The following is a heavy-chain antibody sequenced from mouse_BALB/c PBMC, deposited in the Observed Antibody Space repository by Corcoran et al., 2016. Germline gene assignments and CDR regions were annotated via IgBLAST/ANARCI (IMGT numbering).Heavy chain of an antibody. J-gene: IGHJ2*01. CDR3: VREVPGGYPFDY. CDR1: GYTFTSYV. V-gene: IGHV1S136*01. CDR2: IYPFKDVT. Sequence: EVQLQQSGPELVKPGASVKMSCKASGYTFTSYVMHWVKLKHGQGLEWIGYIYPFKDVTKYNENFKGKATLTSDKSSSTAYMVLSSLTSEDSAVYYCVREVPGGYPFDYWGQGTILTVSS. D-gene: IGHD2-2*01.